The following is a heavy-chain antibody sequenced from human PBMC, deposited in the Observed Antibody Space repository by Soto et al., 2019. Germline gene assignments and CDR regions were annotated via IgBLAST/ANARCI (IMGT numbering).Heavy chain of an antibody. CDR1: GGTFSSDA. Sequence: SVKVSCKASGGTFSSDAISWVRQAPGQGLEWMGGIIPIFGTANYAQKFQGRVTITADESTSTAYMELSSLRSEDTAVYYCARDRGKDYDILTGSLPPHYYYYGMDVWGQGTTVTVSS. CDR3: ARDRGKDYDILTGSLPPHYYYYGMDV. V-gene: IGHV1-69*13. CDR2: IIPIFGTA. J-gene: IGHJ6*02. D-gene: IGHD3-9*01.